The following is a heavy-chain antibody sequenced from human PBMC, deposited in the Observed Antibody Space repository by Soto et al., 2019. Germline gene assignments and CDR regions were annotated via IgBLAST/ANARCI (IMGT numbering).Heavy chain of an antibody. CDR3: ARGEVGATRLDY. CDR2: IYYSGST. Sequence: QVQLQESGPGLVKPSETLSLTCTVSGGSISSYYWSWIRQPPGKGLEWIGYIYYSGSTNYNPSLKSRVTISVDTSKNQFSLKLSSVTAADTAVYYCARGEVGATRLDYWGQGTLVTVSS. J-gene: IGHJ4*02. D-gene: IGHD1-26*01. CDR1: GGSISSYY. V-gene: IGHV4-59*01.